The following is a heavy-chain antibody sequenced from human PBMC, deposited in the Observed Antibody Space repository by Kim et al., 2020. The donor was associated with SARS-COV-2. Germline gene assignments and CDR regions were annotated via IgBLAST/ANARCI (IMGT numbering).Heavy chain of an antibody. J-gene: IGHJ6*03. CDR3: AKEPSSSRYYYDYMEV. CDR2: ISCSGAST. Sequence: GGSLRLSCAASGFTFISYAMSWVRQAPGKGLEWVSAISCSGASTYYADSVKGPFTIPRDNSKNILYLQMNSLRAEDTAVYYCAKEPSSSRYYYDYMEVSG. V-gene: IGHV3-23*01. CDR1: GFTFISYA. D-gene: IGHD6-13*01.